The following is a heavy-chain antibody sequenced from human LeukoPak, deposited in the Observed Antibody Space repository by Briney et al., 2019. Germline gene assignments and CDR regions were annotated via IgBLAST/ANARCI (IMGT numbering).Heavy chain of an antibody. CDR1: GYTFTSYG. CDR3: ARDQRQYYYDSSGYSQDL. CDR2: ISAYNGNT. J-gene: IGHJ4*02. D-gene: IGHD3-22*01. V-gene: IGHV1-18*01. Sequence: ASVKVSCKASGYTFTSYGISWVRQAPGQGLEWMGWISAYNGNTNYAQKLQGRVTMTTDTSTSTAYMELRSLRSDDTAVYYCARDQRQYYYDSSGYSQDLWGQGTLVTVSS.